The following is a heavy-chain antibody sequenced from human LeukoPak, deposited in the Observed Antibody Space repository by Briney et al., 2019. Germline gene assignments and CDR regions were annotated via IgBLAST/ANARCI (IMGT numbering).Heavy chain of an antibody. Sequence: SETLSLTCTVSGGSISSSNYYWGWIRQPPGKGLEWIGSIYYTGSTYYNPSLKSRVTISADKSKNQFSLKLSSVTAADTAVYYCARVKDYGSGSYLGYWGQGTLVTVSS. D-gene: IGHD3-10*01. J-gene: IGHJ4*02. CDR1: GGSISSSNYY. CDR3: ARVKDYGSGSYLGY. CDR2: IYYTGST. V-gene: IGHV4-39*07.